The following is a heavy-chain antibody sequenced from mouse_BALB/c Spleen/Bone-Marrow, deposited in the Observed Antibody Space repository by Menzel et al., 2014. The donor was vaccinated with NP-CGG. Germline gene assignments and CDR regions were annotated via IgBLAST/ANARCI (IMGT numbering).Heavy chain of an antibody. CDR3: ARHAYYDQTEVSFVY. CDR1: GFSFNSYG. J-gene: IGHJ3*01. Sequence: EAKVEESGGGLVKSGGSLKLSCAASGFSFNSYGMSWVRQTPEKRLEWVATISGGGSYTFYPDSVKGRFTISRDNAKNNLYLQLSSLRSEDTALYYCARHAYYDQTEVSFVYWGQGTLVTVSA. V-gene: IGHV5-9-2*01. D-gene: IGHD2-4*01. CDR2: ISGGGSYT.